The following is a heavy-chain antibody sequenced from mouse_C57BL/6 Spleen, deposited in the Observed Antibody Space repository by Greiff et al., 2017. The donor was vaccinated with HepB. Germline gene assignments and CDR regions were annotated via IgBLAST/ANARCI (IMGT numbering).Heavy chain of an antibody. Sequence: EVKLVESGEGLVKPGGSLKLSCAASGFNFSSYAMSWVRQTPEKRLEWVAYISSGGDYIYYADTVKGRFTISRDNARNTLYLQMSSLKSEDTAMYYCTRDRRDGGFAYWGQGTLVTVSA. CDR3: TRDRRDGGFAY. V-gene: IGHV5-9-1*02. CDR1: GFNFSSYA. D-gene: IGHD3-3*01. J-gene: IGHJ3*01. CDR2: ISSGGDYI.